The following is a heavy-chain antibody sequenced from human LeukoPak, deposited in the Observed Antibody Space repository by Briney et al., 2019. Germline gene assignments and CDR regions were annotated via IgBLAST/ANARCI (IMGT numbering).Heavy chain of an antibody. V-gene: IGHV3-7*03. CDR3: ARGRGWTMNDAFDI. D-gene: IGHD6-19*01. CDR2: IKVDGSET. CDR1: GFTFSNYW. Sequence: TGGSLRLSCAASGFTFSNYWMSWVRQVPGKGLEWLANIKVDGSETYYVDSLKGRFTISRDNAKNSVYLQMNSLRVEDTAVYYCARGRGWTMNDAFDIWGQGTMVTVSS. J-gene: IGHJ3*02.